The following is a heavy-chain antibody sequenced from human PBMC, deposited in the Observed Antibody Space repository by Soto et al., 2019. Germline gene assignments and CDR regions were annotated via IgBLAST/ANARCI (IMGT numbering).Heavy chain of an antibody. CDR2: VIPMFGIA. CDR1: GGTFSSYG. V-gene: IGHV1-69*04. J-gene: IGHJ6*02. CDR3: AREDRDREIRLVRAAVGGMDV. D-gene: IGHD2-2*01. Sequence: QVQLVQSGAEVKKPGSSVKVSCKASGGTFSSYGITWVRQAPGHGLEWIGRVIPMFGIASYAQKFQDRVTITADKSTSTADEAMSSPKSDETAVCSWAREDRDREIRLVRAAVGGMDVWGQGTTVTVSS.